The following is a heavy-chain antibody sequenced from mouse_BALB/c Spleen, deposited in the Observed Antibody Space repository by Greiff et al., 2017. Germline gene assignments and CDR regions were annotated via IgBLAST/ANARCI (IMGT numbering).Heavy chain of an antibody. CDR3: ARGETMDY. CDR2: IWSGGST. CDR1: GFSLTSYG. J-gene: IGHJ4*01. Sequence: VMLVESGPGLVQPSQSLSITCTVSGFSLTSYGVHWVRQSPGKGLEWLGVIWSGGSTDYNAAFISRLSISKDNSKSQVFFKMNSLQANDTAKYYCARGETMDYWGQGTSVTVSS. V-gene: IGHV2-2*02.